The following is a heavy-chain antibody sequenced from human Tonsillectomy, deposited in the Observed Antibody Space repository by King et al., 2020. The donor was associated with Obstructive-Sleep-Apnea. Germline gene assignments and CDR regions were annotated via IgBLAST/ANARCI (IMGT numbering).Heavy chain of an antibody. CDR1: GFSLSNYV. Sequence: VQLVESGGGVVQPGRSLRLSCAASGFSLSNYVLHWVRQAPGKGLEWVAFISSDGTNEYYADSVKGRFTISRDTSKNTLYLQMNSLRSEDTAVYYCASFDDRTSDSYYPYYSGMDAWGQGTTVTVSS. CDR2: ISSDGTNE. V-gene: IGHV3-30*04. J-gene: IGHJ6*02. D-gene: IGHD3-10*01. CDR3: ASFDDRTSDSYYPYYSGMDA.